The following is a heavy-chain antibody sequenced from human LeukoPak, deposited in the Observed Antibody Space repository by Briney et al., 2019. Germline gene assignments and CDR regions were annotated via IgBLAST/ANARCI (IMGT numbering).Heavy chain of an antibody. V-gene: IGHV1-69*13. CDR3: ARDLTVYCGGDCFYYYGMDV. Sequence: SVKVSCKASGGTFSSYAISWVRQAPGQGLEWMGGIIPIFGTANYAQKFQGRVTITADESTSTAYMELSSLRSEDTAVYYCARDLTVYCGGDCFYYYGMDVWGQGTTVTVSS. CDR2: IIPIFGTA. CDR1: GGTFSSYA. J-gene: IGHJ6*02. D-gene: IGHD2-21*02.